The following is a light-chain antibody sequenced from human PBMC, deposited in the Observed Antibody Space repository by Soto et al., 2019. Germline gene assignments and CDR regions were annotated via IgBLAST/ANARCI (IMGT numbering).Light chain of an antibody. Sequence: QSALTQPASVSGSPGQSITISCTGTSSDVGGYNLVSWYQQHPGKAPKLMIYDVSKRPSGVSNRFSGSKSGNTASLTISGPQDEDEADYYCYSYAGSWVFGGGTKLTVL. CDR1: SSDVGGYNL. CDR3: YSYAGSWV. CDR2: DVS. V-gene: IGLV2-23*02. J-gene: IGLJ3*02.